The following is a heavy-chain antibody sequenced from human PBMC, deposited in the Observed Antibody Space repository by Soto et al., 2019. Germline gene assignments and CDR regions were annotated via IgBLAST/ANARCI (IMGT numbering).Heavy chain of an antibody. Sequence: PWWSLRLSCSASVFTFSSYAMSWFRQAPGKGLEWVSAISGSGGSTYYADSVKGRFTISRDNSKNTLYLQMNSLRAEDTAVYYCAKDLDDILTGYYGYWGQGTLVTVSS. CDR3: AKDLDDILTGYYGY. J-gene: IGHJ4*02. CDR2: ISGSGGST. V-gene: IGHV3-23*01. D-gene: IGHD3-9*01. CDR1: VFTFSSYA.